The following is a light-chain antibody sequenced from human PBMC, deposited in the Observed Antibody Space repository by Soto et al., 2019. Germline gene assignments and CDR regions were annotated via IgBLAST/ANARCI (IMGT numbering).Light chain of an antibody. CDR3: CSYAGSSTLGV. CDR2: EVS. V-gene: IGLV2-23*02. Sequence: QSALTQPASVSGSPGQSITISCTGTSSDVGSYNLVSWYQQHPGKAPKLMIYEVSKRPSGVSNRFSGSKSGNTASLTISGLQAEDEADYYCCSYAGSSTLGVFGGWTKLTVL. J-gene: IGLJ2*01. CDR1: SSDVGSYNL.